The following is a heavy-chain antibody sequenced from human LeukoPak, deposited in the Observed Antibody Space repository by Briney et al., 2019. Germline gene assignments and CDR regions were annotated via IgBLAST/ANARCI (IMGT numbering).Heavy chain of an antibody. CDR1: SDSITNYY. CDR2: IYSSGST. D-gene: IGHD6-13*01. CDR3: ARGYKPASGKDGAFDI. V-gene: IGHV4-4*07. Sequence: SETLSLTCSVSSDSITNYYWSWLRQPAGKGLEWIGRIYSSGSTDYNPSLKSRVSMSVDTSNNQFSLKLTSVTAADTALYYCARGYKPASGKDGAFDIWGQGTMVTVSS. J-gene: IGHJ3*02.